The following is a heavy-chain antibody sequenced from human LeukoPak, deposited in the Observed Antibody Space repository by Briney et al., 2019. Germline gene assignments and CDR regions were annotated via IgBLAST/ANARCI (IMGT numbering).Heavy chain of an antibody. V-gene: IGHV3-7*01. Sequence: GGSLRLSCAASGFTFSNYWMSWVRQAPGKGLEFMANIKEAGSEKYYVDSVKGRFTISRDNDKNSVHLQMNSLRAEDTAVYYCARDKSGYLPFDIWGQGTMVTVSS. CDR1: GFTFSNYW. J-gene: IGHJ3*02. CDR2: IKEAGSEK. D-gene: IGHD3-3*01. CDR3: ARDKSGYLPFDI.